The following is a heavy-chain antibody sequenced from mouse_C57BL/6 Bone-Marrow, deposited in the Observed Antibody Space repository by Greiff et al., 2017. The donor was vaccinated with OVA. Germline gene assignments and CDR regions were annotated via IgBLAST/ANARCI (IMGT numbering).Heavy chain of an antibody. Sequence: EVRGVESGEGLVKPGGSLKLSCAASGFTFSSYAMSWVRQTPEKRLEWVAYISSGGDYIYYADTVKGRFTISRDNTRHTLYLQMNSLKSKDTAMYYCTRDADYSNFAYWGQGTLVTVSA. CDR3: TRDADYSNFAY. CDR1: GFTFSSYA. CDR2: ISSGGDYI. D-gene: IGHD2-5*01. V-gene: IGHV5-9-1*02. J-gene: IGHJ3*01.